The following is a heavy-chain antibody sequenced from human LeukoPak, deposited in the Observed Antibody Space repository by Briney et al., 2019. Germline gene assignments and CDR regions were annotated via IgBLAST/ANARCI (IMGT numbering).Heavy chain of an antibody. Sequence: SETLSLTCAVYGGSFSGYYWSWIRQPLGKGLEWIGEINHSGSTNYNPSLKSRVTISVDTSKNQFSLKLSSVTAADTAVYYCARDRIAAAGIAGKFGYWGQGTLVTVSS. CDR3: ARDRIAAAGIAGKFGY. J-gene: IGHJ4*02. D-gene: IGHD6-13*01. CDR2: INHSGST. V-gene: IGHV4-34*01. CDR1: GGSFSGYY.